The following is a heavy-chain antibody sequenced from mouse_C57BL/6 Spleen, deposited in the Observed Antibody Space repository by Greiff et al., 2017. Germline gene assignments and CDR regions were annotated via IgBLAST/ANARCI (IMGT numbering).Heavy chain of an antibody. V-gene: IGHV1-42*01. CDR2: INPSTGGT. CDR1: GYSFTGYY. J-gene: IGHJ3*01. CDR3: ARRATVVARGFAY. Sequence: EVQLQQSGPELVKPGASVKISCKASGYSFTGYYMNWVKQSPEKSLEWIGEINPSTGGTTYNQKFKAKATLTVDKSSSTAYMQLKSLTSEDSAVYDCARRATVVARGFAYWGQGTLVTVSA. D-gene: IGHD1-1*01.